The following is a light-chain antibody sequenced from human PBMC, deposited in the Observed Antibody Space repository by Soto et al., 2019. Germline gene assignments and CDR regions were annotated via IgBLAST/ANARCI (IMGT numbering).Light chain of an antibody. CDR1: SSDVGGYNY. V-gene: IGLV2-14*03. Sequence: QSVLTQPASVSGSPGQSITISCNGTSSDVGGYNYVSWYQHHPGKAPKLIIYDVSNRPSGVSNRFSGSKSGNTASMTISVLQPEDEADYYCSSYTTSNTRQIVFGTGTKVTVL. CDR2: DVS. CDR3: SSYTTSNTRQIV. J-gene: IGLJ1*01.